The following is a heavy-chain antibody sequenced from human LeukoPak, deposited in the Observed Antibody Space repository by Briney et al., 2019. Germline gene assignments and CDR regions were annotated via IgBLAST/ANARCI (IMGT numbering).Heavy chain of an antibody. J-gene: IGHJ3*02. CDR3: ARDKNGVFDI. Sequence: GGSLRLSCAASESTFSSYPMSWVRQAPGRGLEWVSAITGSGDSTYYADSVKGRFTISRDNAKNSLFLLVNSLRAEDTAVYYCARDKNGVFDIWGQGTMVTVSS. CDR1: ESTFSSYP. V-gene: IGHV3-23*01. D-gene: IGHD3-3*01. CDR2: ITGSGDST.